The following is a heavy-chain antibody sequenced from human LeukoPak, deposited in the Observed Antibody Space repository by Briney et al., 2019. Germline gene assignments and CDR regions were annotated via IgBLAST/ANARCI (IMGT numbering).Heavy chain of an antibody. D-gene: IGHD3-10*01. V-gene: IGHV1-46*01. J-gene: IGHJ4*02. CDR3: ARVARSIGLGDY. CDR2: INPSGGST. Sequence: ASVKVSCRASGYTFTSYYMHWVRQAPGQGLEWMGIINPSGGSTSYAQKFQGRVNMTRDTSTSTVYMELSSLRSEDTAVYYCARVARSIGLGDYWGQGTLVTVSS. CDR1: GYTFTSYY.